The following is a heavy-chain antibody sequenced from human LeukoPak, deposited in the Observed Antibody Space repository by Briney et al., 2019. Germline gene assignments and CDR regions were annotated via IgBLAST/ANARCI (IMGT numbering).Heavy chain of an antibody. J-gene: IGHJ4*02. D-gene: IGHD3-22*01. CDR2: MNPKSGDT. Sequence: ASVKVSCKASGYTFTSNGINWVRQATGQGLEWMGWMNPKSGDTGYSQKFQGRVFITRDTSINTAYMELSSLGSDDTAVYYCARRAGDYSHPYDYWGQGTLVTVSS. CDR1: GYTFTSNG. V-gene: IGHV1-8*03. CDR3: ARRAGDYSHPYDY.